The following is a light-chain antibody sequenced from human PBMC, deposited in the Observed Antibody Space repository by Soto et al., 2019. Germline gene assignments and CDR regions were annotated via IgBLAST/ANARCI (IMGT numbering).Light chain of an antibody. J-gene: IGKJ2*01. CDR1: QSVSSSY. Sequence: EIVLTQSPGTLSLSPGERATLSFRASQSVSSSYLAWYQQKPGQAPRLLIYGASSRATGIPDRFSGSGSGTDFTLTISILEPEDFAVYYCQQYGSSPRYTFGQGTKLEIK. V-gene: IGKV3-20*01. CDR3: QQYGSSPRYT. CDR2: GAS.